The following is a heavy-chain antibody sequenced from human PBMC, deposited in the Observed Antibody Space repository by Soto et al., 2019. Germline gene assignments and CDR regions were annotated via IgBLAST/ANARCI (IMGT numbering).Heavy chain of an antibody. D-gene: IGHD3-3*01. V-gene: IGHV4-30-4*01. Sequence: SETLSLTCSVSGGSISSGDYYWTWIRQPPGEGLEWIGYIYSSGITTFNPSLKSRLVMSVDTSNNQFSLRLNSLTAADTAVYYCARGVLEAPTIVFDFWSPFVDVWGQGTTVTVSS. CDR1: GGSISSGDYY. J-gene: IGHJ6*02. CDR3: ARGVLEAPTIVFDFWSPFVDV. CDR2: IYSSGIT.